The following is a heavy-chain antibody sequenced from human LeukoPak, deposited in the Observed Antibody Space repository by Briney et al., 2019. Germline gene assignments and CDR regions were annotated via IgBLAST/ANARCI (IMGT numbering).Heavy chain of an antibody. Sequence: SETLSLTCTVSGGSISSYYWSWIRQPPGKGLEWIGYIYYSGSTNYNPSLKSRVTILVDTSKNQFSLKLSSVTAADTAVYYCARVLVAHHFDYWGQGTLVTVSS. V-gene: IGHV4-59*01. J-gene: IGHJ4*02. CDR2: IYYSGST. CDR3: ARVLVAHHFDY. CDR1: GGSISSYY. D-gene: IGHD2-15*01.